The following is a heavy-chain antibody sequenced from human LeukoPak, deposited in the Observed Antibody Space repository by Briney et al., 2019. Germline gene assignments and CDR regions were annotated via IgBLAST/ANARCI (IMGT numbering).Heavy chain of an antibody. V-gene: IGHV1-18*01. CDR1: GYTFTSYG. D-gene: IGHD3-3*01. J-gene: IGHJ6*03. Sequence: ASVKVSCKASGYTFTSYGISWVRQAPGQGLECMGWISAYNGNTNYAQKLQGRVTMTTDTSTSTAYMELRSLRSDDTAVYYCARDRATIFGVVIISYYYYMDVWGKGTTVTVSS. CDR2: ISAYNGNT. CDR3: ARDRATIFGVVIISYYYYMDV.